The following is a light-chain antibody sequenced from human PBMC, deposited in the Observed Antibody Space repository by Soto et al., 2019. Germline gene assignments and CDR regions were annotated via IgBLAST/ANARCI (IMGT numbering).Light chain of an antibody. CDR3: QQYGSSGT. V-gene: IGKV3-20*01. CDR1: RGSGDT. CDR2: DTS. J-gene: IGKJ4*02. Sequence: EVVMSQSPAHLSVSPSEGATLSGRASRGSGDTLDWYQHKPGQTPRLLIYDTSSRATGAATRFGGSCSGTDFTLIISRLEPEDSAVYYCQQYGSSGTFGRGTKVDNK.